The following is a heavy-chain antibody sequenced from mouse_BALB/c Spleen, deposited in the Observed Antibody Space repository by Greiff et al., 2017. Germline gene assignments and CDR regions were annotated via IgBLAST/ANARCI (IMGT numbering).Heavy chain of an antibody. Sequence: VQLQQSGAELVRPGTSVKVSCKASGYAFTNYLIEWVKQRPGQGLEWIGVINPGSGGTNYNEKFKGKATLTADKSSSTAYMQLSSLTSDDSAVYYCARSRYYYGSLYYAMDYWGQGTSVTVSS. CDR2: INPGSGGT. V-gene: IGHV1-54*01. J-gene: IGHJ4*01. CDR1: GYAFTNYL. D-gene: IGHD1-1*01. CDR3: ARSRYYYGSLYYAMDY.